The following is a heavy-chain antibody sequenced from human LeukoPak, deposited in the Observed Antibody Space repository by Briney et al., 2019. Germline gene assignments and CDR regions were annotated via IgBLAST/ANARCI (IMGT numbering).Heavy chain of an antibody. CDR2: IYPGDSDT. D-gene: IGHD1-26*01. V-gene: IGHV5-51*01. Sequence: GESLKISCKGSGYSFTSYWIGRVRQMPGKGLEWMGIIYPGDSDTRYSPSFQGQVTISADKSISTAYLQWSSLKASDTDMYYCARPVEYSGSWDDAFDIWGQGTMVTVSS. J-gene: IGHJ3*02. CDR3: ARPVEYSGSWDDAFDI. CDR1: GYSFTSYW.